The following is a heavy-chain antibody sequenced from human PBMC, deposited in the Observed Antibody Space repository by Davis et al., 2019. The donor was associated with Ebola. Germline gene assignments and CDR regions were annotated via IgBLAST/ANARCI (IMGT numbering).Heavy chain of an antibody. CDR2: IYTSGST. D-gene: IGHD3-3*01. Sequence: PSETLSLTCTVSGGSISSYYWSWIRQPAGKGLEWIGRIYTSGSTNYNPSLKSRVTMSVDTSKNQFSLKLSSVTAADTAVYYCARDRYSGSYYDFWSGYRKYYFDYWGQGTLVTVSS. CDR1: GGSISSYY. CDR3: ARDRYSGSYYDFWSGYRKYYFDY. J-gene: IGHJ4*02. V-gene: IGHV4-4*07.